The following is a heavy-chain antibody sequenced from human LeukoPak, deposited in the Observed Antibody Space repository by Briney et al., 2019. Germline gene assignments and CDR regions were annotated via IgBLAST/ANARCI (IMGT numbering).Heavy chain of an antibody. D-gene: IGHD6-13*01. Sequence: GGSLRLSCAASGFSFSSYWMIGAPGAPGRGREWVTNIKQGGSEKYYVDSVKGRFTISRDNAKNSLYLQMNSLRAEDTAVYYCARSIAAAGGEFDYWGQGTLVTVSS. V-gene: IGHV3-7*01. CDR3: ARSIAAAGGEFDY. CDR2: IKQGGSEK. J-gene: IGHJ4*02. CDR1: GFSFSSYW.